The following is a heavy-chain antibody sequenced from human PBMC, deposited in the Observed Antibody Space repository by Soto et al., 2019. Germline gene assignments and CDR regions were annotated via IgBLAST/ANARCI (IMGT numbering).Heavy chain of an antibody. CDR3: ARSQGSSTSLEIYYYYYYGMDV. D-gene: IGHD2-2*01. V-gene: IGHV1-69*01. Sequence: QVQRVQSGAEVKKPGSSVKVSCQASGGTFGSYAISWVRQAPGQGLEWMGGIIPIPGTANYAQKFQGRVTIAADESTSTAYMELSSLRSEDTAVYYCARSQGSSTSLEIYYYYYYGMDVWGQGTTVTVSS. CDR1: GGTFGSYA. CDR2: IIPIPGTA. J-gene: IGHJ6*02.